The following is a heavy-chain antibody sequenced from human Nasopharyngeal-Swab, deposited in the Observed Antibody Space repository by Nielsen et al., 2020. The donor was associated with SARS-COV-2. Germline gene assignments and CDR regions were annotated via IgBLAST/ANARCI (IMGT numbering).Heavy chain of an antibody. CDR2: EHHSGNI. V-gene: IGHV4-59*01. Sequence: SETLSLTCTVSGGPISGYSWNWIRQPLGKGLERIGNEHHSGNINYNPSLKSRVTISLDTSKNQFSLRLTSVTAADTAVYYCARTFGDYYGMDVWGQGTTVTVSS. CDR1: GGPISGYS. CDR3: ARTFGDYYGMDV. J-gene: IGHJ6*02. D-gene: IGHD3-10*01.